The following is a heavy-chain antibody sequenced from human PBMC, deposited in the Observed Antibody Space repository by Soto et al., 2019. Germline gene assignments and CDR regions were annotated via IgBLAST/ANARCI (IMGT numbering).Heavy chain of an antibody. V-gene: IGHV3-30-3*01. CDR1: GFTFSNYA. CDR2: ISADGSIK. Sequence: QVQLVESGGGVVQPGRSLRLSCAASGFTFSNYAMHWVRQAPGKGLDWVAVISADGSIKYYADSVKGRFTVSRDDSQTTLQLQMNALGPDDPAGYYCARDDWSVSPPFAYWGQGTLVTVSS. J-gene: IGHJ4*02. D-gene: IGHD3-9*01. CDR3: ARDDWSVSPPFAY.